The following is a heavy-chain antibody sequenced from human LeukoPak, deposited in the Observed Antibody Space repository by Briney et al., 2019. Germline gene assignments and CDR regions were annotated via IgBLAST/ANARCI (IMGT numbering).Heavy chain of an antibody. CDR1: GGSISSGGYD. J-gene: IGHJ4*02. Sequence: SQTLSLTCTVSGGSISSGGYDWSWIRQPPGKGLEWIGYIYHSGSTYYNPSLKSRVTISVDRSKNQFSLKLSSVTAADTAVYYCAREGVVPAAAVDYWGQGTLVTVSS. CDR2: IYHSGST. V-gene: IGHV4-30-2*01. D-gene: IGHD2-2*01. CDR3: AREGVVPAAAVDY.